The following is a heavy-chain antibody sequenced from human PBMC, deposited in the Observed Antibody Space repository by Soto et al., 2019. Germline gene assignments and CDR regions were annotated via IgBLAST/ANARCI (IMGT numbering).Heavy chain of an antibody. J-gene: IGHJ3*02. CDR1: GASVSSGSYS. D-gene: IGHD3-22*01. CDR3: ARLDYQSSGSYAFDI. V-gene: IGHV4-30-2*01. Sequence: QLQLQESDSGLVRPAQTLSLTCAVSGASVSSGSYSWSWIRQPPGKGLEWIGFYFQGGDAYYNPSLESRVTISVDRSKNQFSMKLRYVTAADTAVYYCARLDYQSSGSYAFDIWGQGTTVTVSS. CDR2: YFQGGDA.